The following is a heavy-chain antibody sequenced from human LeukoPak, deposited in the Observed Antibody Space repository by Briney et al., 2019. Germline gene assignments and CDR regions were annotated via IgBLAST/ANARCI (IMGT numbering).Heavy chain of an antibody. Sequence: ASVKASCKASGYTFTSYGISWVRQAPGQGLEWMGWISAYNGNTNYAQKLQGRVTMTTDTSTSTAYMELRSLRSDDTAVYYCARTGLDYYYYYMDVWGKGTTVTVSS. V-gene: IGHV1-18*01. J-gene: IGHJ6*03. CDR1: GYTFTSYG. CDR3: ARTGLDYYYYYMDV. CDR2: ISAYNGNT. D-gene: IGHD3-10*01.